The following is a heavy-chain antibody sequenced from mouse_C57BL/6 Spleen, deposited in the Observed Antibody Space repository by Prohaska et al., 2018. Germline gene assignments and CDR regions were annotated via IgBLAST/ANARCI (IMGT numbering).Heavy chain of an antibody. CDR1: GFTFSGFW. Sequence: EVQLLETGGGLVQPGGSRGLSCEGSGFTFSGFWMSWVRQTPGKTLEWIGDINSDGSAINYAPSIKDRFTIFRDNDKSTLYLQMSNVRSEDTATYFCMTYGNYCYFNVWDTGTTVTVSS. CDR3: MTYGNYCYFNV. J-gene: IGHJ1*03. D-gene: IGHD2-1*01. V-gene: IGHV11-2*01. CDR2: INSDGSAI.